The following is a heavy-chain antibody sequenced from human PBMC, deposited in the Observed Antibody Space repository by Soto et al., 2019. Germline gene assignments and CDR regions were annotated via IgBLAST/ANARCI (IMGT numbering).Heavy chain of an antibody. CDR3: ARRYYYDSSGYRTYYFDY. CDR2: IYYSGST. V-gene: IGHV4-30-4*01. J-gene: IGHJ4*02. Sequence: QVQLQESGPGLVKPSQTLSLTCTVSGGSISSGDYYWSWIRQPPGKGLEWIGYIYYSGSTYYNPSLQSRVTIPVDTSKNQFSLKLSSVTAADTAVYYCARRYYYDSSGYRTYYFDYWGQGTLVTVSS. D-gene: IGHD3-22*01. CDR1: GGSISSGDYY.